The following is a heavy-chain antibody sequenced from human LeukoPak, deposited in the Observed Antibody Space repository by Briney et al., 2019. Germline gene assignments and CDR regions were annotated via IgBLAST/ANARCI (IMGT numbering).Heavy chain of an antibody. CDR1: GCSISSYY. D-gene: IGHD2-15*01. J-gene: IGHJ6*03. CDR2: IYTSGST. V-gene: IGHV4-4*07. CDR3: AREPQYCSGGSCYEYYYYMDV. Sequence: PSETLSLTCTVSGCSISSYYWSWIRQPAGKGLEWIGRIYTSGSTNYNPSLTSRVTMSVDTSKNQFSLKLSSVTAAATAVYYCAREPQYCSGGSCYEYYYYMDVWGKGTTVTVSS.